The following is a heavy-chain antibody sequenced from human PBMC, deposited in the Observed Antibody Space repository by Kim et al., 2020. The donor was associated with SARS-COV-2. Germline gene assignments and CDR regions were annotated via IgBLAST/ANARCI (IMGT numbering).Heavy chain of an antibody. CDR2: IWYDGSNK. Sequence: GGSLRLSCAASGFTFSSYGMHWVRQAPGKGLEWVAVIWYDGSNKYYADSVKGRFTISRDNSKNTLYLQMNSLRAEDTAVYYCASEVVAATHEGFDIWGQGTMVTVSS. V-gene: IGHV3-33*01. D-gene: IGHD2-15*01. CDR3: ASEVVAATHEGFDI. CDR1: GFTFSSYG. J-gene: IGHJ3*02.